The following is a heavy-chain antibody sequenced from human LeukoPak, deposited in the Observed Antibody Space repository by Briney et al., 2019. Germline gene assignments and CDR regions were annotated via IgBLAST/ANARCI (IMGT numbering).Heavy chain of an antibody. Sequence: PSETLSLTCAVYGGSFSGYYWSWIRQPAGKGLEWIGRIYTSGSTDYNPSLKSRVTISRDTSKNEFSLKLTSVTAADTAVYYCARDSPPAHCSGGSCYFDYWGQGTLVTVSS. CDR2: IYTSGST. CDR1: GGSFSGYY. CDR3: ARDSPPAHCSGGSCYFDY. J-gene: IGHJ4*02. D-gene: IGHD2-15*01. V-gene: IGHV4-4*07.